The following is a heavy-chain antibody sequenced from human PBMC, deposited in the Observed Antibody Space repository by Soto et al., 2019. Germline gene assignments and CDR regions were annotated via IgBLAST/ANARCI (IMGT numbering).Heavy chain of an antibody. Sequence: QITLKESGPTLVKPTQTLTLTCTFSGFSLSYSGVGVGWIRQPPGEALEWLGIIFWDDDKRNSPSLKSRDTITKDTSKNQLDLTTTNMDLVDTATYNCAHLPWQHLWPRAPVVYWGQGTPVTVSS. D-gene: IGHD5-18*01. CDR1: GFSLSYSGVG. J-gene: IGHJ4*02. CDR3: AHLPWQHLWPRAPVVY. V-gene: IGHV2-5*02. CDR2: IFWDDDK.